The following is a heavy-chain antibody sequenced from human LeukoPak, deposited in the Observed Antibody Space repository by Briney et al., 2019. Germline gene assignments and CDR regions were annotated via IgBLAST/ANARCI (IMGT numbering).Heavy chain of an antibody. CDR3: ARDRDNVAGTRGYFDY. CDR2: ISYDGSNK. V-gene: IGHV3-30*04. CDR1: GFTFSSYA. J-gene: IGHJ4*02. D-gene: IGHD6-19*01. Sequence: PGGSLRLSCAASGFTFSSYAMHWVRQAPGKGLEWVAVISYDGSNKYYADSVKGRFTISRDNSKNTLYLQMNSLRAEDTAVYYCARDRDNVAGTRGYFDYWGQGTLVTVSS.